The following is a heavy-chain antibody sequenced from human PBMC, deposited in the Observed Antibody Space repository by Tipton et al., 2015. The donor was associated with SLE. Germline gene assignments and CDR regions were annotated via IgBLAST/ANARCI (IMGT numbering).Heavy chain of an antibody. V-gene: IGHV4-59*01. CDR2: IYYSGST. CDR3: ASCSGGSCYSGCFDY. Sequence: LRLSCTVSGGSISSYYWSWIRQPPGKGLEWIGYIYYSGSTNYNPSLKSRVTISVDTSKNQFSLKLSSVTPADTAVYYCASCSGGSCYSGCFDYWGQGTLVTVSS. J-gene: IGHJ4*02. D-gene: IGHD2-15*01. CDR1: GGSISSYY.